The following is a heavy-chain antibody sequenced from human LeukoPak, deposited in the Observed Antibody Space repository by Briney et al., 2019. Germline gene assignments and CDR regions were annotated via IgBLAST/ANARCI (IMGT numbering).Heavy chain of an antibody. D-gene: IGHD5-12*01. Sequence: PSETLSLTCTVSGGSISSGGYFWSWIRQHPGRGLEWIGYIYNSGSTYYNPSLKSRVTIPLDTSKNQFSLKLTSVTAADTAVYYCARGGDYGSAYDYFRYWGQGTLVSVSS. J-gene: IGHJ4*02. CDR2: IYNSGST. V-gene: IGHV4-31*03. CDR3: ARGGDYGSAYDYFRY. CDR1: GGSISSGGYF.